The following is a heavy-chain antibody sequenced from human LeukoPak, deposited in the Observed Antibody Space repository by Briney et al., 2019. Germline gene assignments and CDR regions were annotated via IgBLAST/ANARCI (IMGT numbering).Heavy chain of an antibody. CDR1: EFTFSSYS. CDR3: ARGSTCFDY. V-gene: IGHV3-21*01. J-gene: IGHJ4*02. Sequence: GGSLRLSCAASEFTFSSYSMNWVRQAPGKGLEWVSSISGRGSYIYYADSVKGRFTLSRDNAKSSLSLQMNSLRAEDTAVYYCARGSTCFDYWGQGALVTVSS. CDR2: ISGRGSYI.